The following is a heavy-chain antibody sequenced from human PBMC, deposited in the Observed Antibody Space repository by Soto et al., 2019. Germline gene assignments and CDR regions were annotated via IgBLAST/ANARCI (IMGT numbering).Heavy chain of an antibody. CDR1: GGSISSGDYY. Sequence: SETLSLTCTVSGGSISSGDYYWSWIRQPPGKGLEWIGYIYYSGSTYYNPSLKSRVTISVDTSKNQFSLKLSSVTAADTAVYYCALEPLGRGNCDYSGQGPLVTVSS. CDR2: IYYSGST. J-gene: IGHJ4*02. V-gene: IGHV4-30-4*01. CDR3: ALEPLGRGNCDY. D-gene: IGHD7-27*01.